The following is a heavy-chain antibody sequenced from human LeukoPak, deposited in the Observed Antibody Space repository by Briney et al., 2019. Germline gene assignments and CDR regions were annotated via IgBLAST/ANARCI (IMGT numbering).Heavy chain of an antibody. CDR1: GFTFNSYA. Sequence: GGSLRLSCAASGFTFNSYAMSWVRQAPWERLQWVSGISDSGGNTYYADSVRGRFTISRDNSKNTLYLQMNSLRAEDTAVYYCARHRSSWLIDYWGQGTLVTVSP. D-gene: IGHD6-6*01. CDR3: ARHRSSWLIDY. CDR2: ISDSGGNT. V-gene: IGHV3-23*01. J-gene: IGHJ4*02.